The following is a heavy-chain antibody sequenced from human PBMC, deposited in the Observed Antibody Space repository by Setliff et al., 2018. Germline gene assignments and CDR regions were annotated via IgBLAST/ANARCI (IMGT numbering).Heavy chain of an antibody. CDR3: AREGVDTRSSTDYRYYMDV. Sequence: GASVKVSCKASGGTFSSYGISWVRQAPGQGLEWMGGTIPIFGSTNYAQKFQDRVTIITDESTSTAYMELSSLRTEDTAVYYCAREGVDTRSSTDYRYYMDVWGKGTTVTVPS. J-gene: IGHJ6*03. CDR2: TIPIFGST. CDR1: GGTFSSYG. D-gene: IGHD5-18*01. V-gene: IGHV1-69*05.